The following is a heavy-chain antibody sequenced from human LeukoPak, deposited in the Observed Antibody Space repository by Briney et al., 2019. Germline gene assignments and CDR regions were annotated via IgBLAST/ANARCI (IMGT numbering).Heavy chain of an antibody. D-gene: IGHD6-19*01. CDR2: IDWDDDK. Sequence: SGPALVKPTQTLTLTCTFSGFSLSTTGMRVSWIRQPPGKALEWLGRIDWDDDKFYITSLKTRLTISKDTSKNQVVLTMTNMDPVDTATYYCARMYTSGWYFDYRGQGTLVTVSS. CDR1: GFSLSTTGMR. J-gene: IGHJ4*02. CDR3: ARMYTSGWYFDY. V-gene: IGHV2-70*04.